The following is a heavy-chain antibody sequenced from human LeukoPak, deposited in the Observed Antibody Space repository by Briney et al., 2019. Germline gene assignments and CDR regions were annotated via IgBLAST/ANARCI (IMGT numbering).Heavy chain of an antibody. Sequence: ASVKVSCKVSGYTLTELSMHWVRQAPGKGLEWMGGFDPEDGETIYAQKFQGRVTMTEDTSTDTAYMELSSLRSEDTAVYYCATASRPPLHYYYGSGSSQAFWFDPWGQGTLVTVSS. CDR1: GYTLTELS. D-gene: IGHD3-10*01. CDR2: FDPEDGET. V-gene: IGHV1-24*01. CDR3: ATASRPPLHYYYGSGSSQAFWFDP. J-gene: IGHJ5*02.